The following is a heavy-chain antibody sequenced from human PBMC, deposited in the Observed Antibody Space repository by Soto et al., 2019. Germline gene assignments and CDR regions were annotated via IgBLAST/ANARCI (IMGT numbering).Heavy chain of an antibody. J-gene: IGHJ6*01. CDR2: INAGNGNT. V-gene: IGHV1-3*01. D-gene: IGHD2-2*02. CDR1: GYTLTSYA. Sequence: ASVKVSCKASGYTLTSYAMHWVCQAPGQRLEWMGWINAGNGNTKYSQKFQGRVTITRDTSASTAYMELSSLRSEDTAVYYCARELGYCSSTSCYKADYYYGMDVWGQGTTVTVS. CDR3: ARELGYCSSTSCYKADYYYGMDV.